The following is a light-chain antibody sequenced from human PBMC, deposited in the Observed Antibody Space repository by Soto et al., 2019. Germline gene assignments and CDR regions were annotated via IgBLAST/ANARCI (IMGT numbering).Light chain of an antibody. Sequence: EIVLTRSPGTLSLSPGERATLSCRASQSVSSNHLAWYQQRPGQAPRLLIYGAFIRATGIPDRFSGSGSATDFTLTISRLEPEDFAVYSCQQYGGSATFGQGPKV. J-gene: IGKJ1*01. CDR2: GAF. CDR3: QQYGGSAT. CDR1: QSVSSNH. V-gene: IGKV3-20*01.